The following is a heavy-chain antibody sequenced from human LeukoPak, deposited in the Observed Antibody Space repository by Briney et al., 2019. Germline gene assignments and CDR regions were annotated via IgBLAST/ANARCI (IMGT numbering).Heavy chain of an antibody. CDR3: ARRITINSGFDP. CDR2: IYHSGGT. V-gene: IGHV4-59*08. Sequence: SETLSLTCTVSGGSIIGYYWNWIRQPPGKGLERIGYIYHSGGTNYNPSLKSRLTISIDTSKNQISLNLTSVTAADTAVYYCARRITINSGFDPWGQGALVTVSS. CDR1: GGSIIGYY. J-gene: IGHJ5*02. D-gene: IGHD1-20*01.